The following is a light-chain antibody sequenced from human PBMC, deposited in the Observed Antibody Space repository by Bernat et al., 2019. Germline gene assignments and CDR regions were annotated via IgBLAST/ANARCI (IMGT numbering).Light chain of an antibody. V-gene: IGKV1-9*01. Sequence: DVQLTQSPSFLSASVGDRVTITCRASQDISNYLAWYQQRPGRAPELLIYSASTLQSDVPSRFSGSGSGTQFTLTISSLQPEDFAIYYCQQLRGFPPFAFGPGTKVDV. CDR3: QQLRGFPPFA. CDR2: SAS. J-gene: IGKJ3*01. CDR1: QDISNY.